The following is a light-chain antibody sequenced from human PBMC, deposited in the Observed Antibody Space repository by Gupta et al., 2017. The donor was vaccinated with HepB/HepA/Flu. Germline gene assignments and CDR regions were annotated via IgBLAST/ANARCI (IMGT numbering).Light chain of an antibody. CDR2: QVS. CDR1: DSDVGGYDY. J-gene: IGLJ2*01. V-gene: IGLV2-8*01. CDR3: GSYGGNSDVV. Sequence: QSALTQPPSASGSPGQSITISCTGSDSDVGGYDYVSWYQQHPGKAPKLIIFQVSKRPSGVPDRFSGSKSGSTASLTVSGVQAEDEADYYCGSYGGNSDVVFGGGTKLTVL.